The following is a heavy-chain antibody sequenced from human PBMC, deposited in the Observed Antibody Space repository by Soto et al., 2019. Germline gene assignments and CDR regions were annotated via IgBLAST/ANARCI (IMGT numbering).Heavy chain of an antibody. CDR3: AKAMGRGSGYDLIAAAGVDY. V-gene: IGHV3-30*18. CDR2: ISYDGSNK. Sequence: QVQLVESGGGVVQPGRSLRLSCAASGFTFSSYGMHWVRQATGKGLEWVAVISYDGSNKYYADSVKGRFTISRDNSKNTLYLQINSLRAEDTAVYYCAKAMGRGSGYDLIAAAGVDYWGQGTLVTVSS. J-gene: IGHJ4*02. D-gene: IGHD6-13*01. CDR1: GFTFSSYG.